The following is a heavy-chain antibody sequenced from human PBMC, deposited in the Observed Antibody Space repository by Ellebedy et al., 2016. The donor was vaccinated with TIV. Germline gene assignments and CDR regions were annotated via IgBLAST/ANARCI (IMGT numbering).Heavy chain of an antibody. D-gene: IGHD3-9*01. V-gene: IGHV3-23*01. Sequence: GGSLRLXXAASVFTFSSSAMSRVRQAPGKGLEWVATVTPTDEVTYYADSVMGRFSISRDNSKSMVFLQMNNLRAEDTAFYFCAKGRTALTLTGYQPIHYFDSWGQGALVTVSS. CDR3: AKGRTALTLTGYQPIHYFDS. J-gene: IGHJ4*02. CDR2: VTPTDEVT. CDR1: VFTFSSSA.